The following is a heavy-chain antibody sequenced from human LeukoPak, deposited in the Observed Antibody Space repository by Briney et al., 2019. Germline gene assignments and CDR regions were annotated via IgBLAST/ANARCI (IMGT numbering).Heavy chain of an antibody. CDR3: ARVKRNNWNQVMDV. V-gene: IGHV3-48*03. J-gene: IGHJ6*04. Sequence: GESLKISCAASGFPFSSYEMNWVRQAPGKGLEWVSYISSSGSTIYYADSVKGRFTISRDNAKNSLYLQMNSLRAEDTAVYYCARVKRNNWNQVMDVWGKGTTVTVSS. D-gene: IGHD1-1*01. CDR1: GFPFSSYE. CDR2: ISSSGSTI.